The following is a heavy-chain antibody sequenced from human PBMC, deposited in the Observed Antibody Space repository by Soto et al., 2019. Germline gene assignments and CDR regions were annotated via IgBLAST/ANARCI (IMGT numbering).Heavy chain of an antibody. CDR1: GGSISSYY. CDR3: ARDRAGAGYYYGMDV. CDR2: IYYSGST. Sequence: PSETLSLTCTVSGGSISSYYWSWIRQPPGKGLEWIGYIYYSGSTNYNPSLKSRVTISVDTSKNQFSLKLSSVTAADTAVHYCARDRAGAGYYYGMDVWGQGTTVTVSS. V-gene: IGHV4-59*01. J-gene: IGHJ6*02. D-gene: IGHD3-10*01.